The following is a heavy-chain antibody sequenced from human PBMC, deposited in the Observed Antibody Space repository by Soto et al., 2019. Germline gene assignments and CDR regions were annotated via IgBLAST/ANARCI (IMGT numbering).Heavy chain of an antibody. J-gene: IGHJ5*02. Sequence: ESLKISCKGSGYSFTSNWISWVRQMPGKGLEWMGRIDPSDSYTNYSPSFQGHVTISADKSISTAYLQWSSLRASDTAMYYCAGIVLVPAVHEDPWGQGTQVTVYS. CDR1: GYSFTSNW. CDR2: IDPSDSYT. V-gene: IGHV5-10-1*01. D-gene: IGHD2-2*01. CDR3: AGIVLVPAVHEDP.